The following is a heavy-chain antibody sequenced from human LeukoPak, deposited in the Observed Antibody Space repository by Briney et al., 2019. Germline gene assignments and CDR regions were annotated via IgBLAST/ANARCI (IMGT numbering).Heavy chain of an antibody. V-gene: IGHV3-48*04. CDR2: ISSSSSTI. D-gene: IGHD3-22*01. Sequence: PGGSLRLSCAASGVTFSSYSMNWVRQAPGKGLEWVSYISSSSSTIYYADSVKGRFTISRDNAKNSLYLQMNSLRAEDTVVYYCARDLHYYDSSGYVYWGQGTLVTVSS. CDR1: GVTFSSYS. J-gene: IGHJ4*02. CDR3: ARDLHYYDSSGYVY.